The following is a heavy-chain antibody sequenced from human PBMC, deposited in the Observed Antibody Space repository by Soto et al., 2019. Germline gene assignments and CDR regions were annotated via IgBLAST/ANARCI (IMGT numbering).Heavy chain of an antibody. CDR2: INPNSGGT. D-gene: IGHD3-22*01. Sequence: ASVKVSCKASGYTFTGYYMHWVRQAPGQGLEWMGWINPNSGGTNYAQKFQGRVTMTRDTSISTAYMELSRLRSDDTAVYYCARVLTMIVVAHMGGDAFDIWGQGTMVTVSS. J-gene: IGHJ3*02. V-gene: IGHV1-2*02. CDR3: ARVLTMIVVAHMGGDAFDI. CDR1: GYTFTGYY.